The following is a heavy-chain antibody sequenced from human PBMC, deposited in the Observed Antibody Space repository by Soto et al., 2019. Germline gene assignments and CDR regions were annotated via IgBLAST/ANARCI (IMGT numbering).Heavy chain of an antibody. CDR2: LYDVDGS. V-gene: IGHV3-53*01. J-gene: IGHJ3*01. Sequence: DVQLVESGGGLIQPGGSLRLSCAASGLTISGKKYVAWGRQARGEGLEWVSALYDVDGSFYADSVKGRFTTSSDSSKTTVYLRMNDLRPDETAVYYCATGHEREHAYDVWGKGTPVTVSS. CDR1: GLTISGKKY. D-gene: IGHD1-1*01. CDR3: ATGHEREHAYDV.